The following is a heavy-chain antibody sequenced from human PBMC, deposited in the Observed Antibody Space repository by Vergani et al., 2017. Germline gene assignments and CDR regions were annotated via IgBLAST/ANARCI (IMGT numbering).Heavy chain of an antibody. CDR1: GFTLSDYW. V-gene: IGHV3-72*01. CDR3: ARTLKFLDMDV. J-gene: IGHJ6*04. Sequence: EVRLVESGGGLVQPGGSLRLSCATSGFTLSDYWIDWVRQAPGKGLEWVARTSNQARGYSTDYAASVRGRFIVSRDASGKSVSLQMTSLSIEDTAVYFCARTLKFLDMDVWGKGATVTVSS. CDR2: TSNQARGYST. D-gene: IGHD3-3*01.